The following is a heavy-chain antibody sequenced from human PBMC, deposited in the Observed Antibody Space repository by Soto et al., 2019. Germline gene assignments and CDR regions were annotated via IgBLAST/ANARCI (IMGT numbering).Heavy chain of an antibody. CDR3: ASVAETGTPLRGPYYYYGMDV. V-gene: IGHV4-34*01. J-gene: IGHJ6*02. CDR2: INHSGTS. Sequence: PSETLSLTCAVYGGSFSGFSWNWIRQPPGKGLEWIGEINHSGTSNYNPSLKSRVTILPDTSKNHFSLKLTSVTAADTAVYYCASVAETGTPLRGPYYYYGMDVWGQGTTVTVYS. CDR1: GGSFSGFS. D-gene: IGHD1-1*01.